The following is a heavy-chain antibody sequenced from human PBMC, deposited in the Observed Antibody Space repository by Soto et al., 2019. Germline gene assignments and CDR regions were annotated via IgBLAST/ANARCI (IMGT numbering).Heavy chain of an antibody. CDR3: ARDPGIAVAAHNWFDP. CDR2: ISSSSSYI. J-gene: IGHJ5*02. Sequence: GGSLRLSCAASGFTFSSYSMNWVRQAPGKGLEWVSSISSSSSYIYYADSVKGRFTISRDNAKNSLYLQMNSLRAEDTAVYYCARDPGIAVAAHNWFDPWGQGTLVTVSS. CDR1: GFTFSSYS. D-gene: IGHD6-19*01. V-gene: IGHV3-21*01.